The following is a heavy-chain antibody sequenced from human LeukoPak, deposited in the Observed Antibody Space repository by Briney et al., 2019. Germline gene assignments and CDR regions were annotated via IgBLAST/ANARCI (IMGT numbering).Heavy chain of an antibody. Sequence: ASVKVSCKASGYTFTAYYMHWVRQAPGQGLEWLGWISAYDGNTNYAQKFQGRVTMTTDTSTSTGYMELRSLRSDDTAVYYCARAGYSYGYLGYFDYWGQGTLVTVSS. CDR3: ARAGYSYGYLGYFDY. J-gene: IGHJ4*02. D-gene: IGHD5-18*01. CDR1: GYTFTAYY. V-gene: IGHV1-18*04. CDR2: ISAYDGNT.